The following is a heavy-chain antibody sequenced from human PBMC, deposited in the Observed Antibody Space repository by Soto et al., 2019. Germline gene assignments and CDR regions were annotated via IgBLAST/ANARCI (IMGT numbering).Heavy chain of an antibody. CDR2: ISSSSSTI. D-gene: IGHD6-6*01. V-gene: IGHV3-48*01. CDR3: ARSGPDWVRIEYGGIAARPGAYYYYYYMDV. J-gene: IGHJ6*03. Sequence: GGSLRLSCAASGFTFSSYSMNWVRQAPGKGLEWVSYISSSSSTIYYADSVKGRFTISRDNAKNSLYLQMNSLRAEDTAGYYCARSGPDWVRIEYGGIAARPGAYYYYYYMDVWGKGTTVTVSS. CDR1: GFTFSSYS.